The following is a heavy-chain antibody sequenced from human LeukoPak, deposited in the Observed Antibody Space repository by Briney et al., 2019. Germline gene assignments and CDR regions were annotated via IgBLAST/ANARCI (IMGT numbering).Heavy chain of an antibody. CDR2: IRGSGAYT. V-gene: IGHV3-23*01. Sequence: GGSLRLSCAASGFTFSTYAMSWVRQAPGKGLEWVSAIRGSGAYTYYADSVKGRFTISRDNSKNTLYLQMNSLRVEDTAVYYCARAVVGAFDAFDIWGQGTMVTVSS. D-gene: IGHD1-26*01. CDR3: ARAVVGAFDAFDI. J-gene: IGHJ3*02. CDR1: GFTFSTYA.